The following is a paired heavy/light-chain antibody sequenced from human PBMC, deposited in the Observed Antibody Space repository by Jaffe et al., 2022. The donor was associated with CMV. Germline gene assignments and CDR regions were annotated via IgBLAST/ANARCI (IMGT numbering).Heavy chain of an antibody. Sequence: QVQLVQSGAEVKKPGASVKVSCKASGYTFATYYIHWVRQAPGQGLEWMALIDPRNAWADYAEKFRGRVSLTRDASTTTVYMDLNYLTSDDTAIYYCARDEISPETHNFDYWGQGTLVTVSP. V-gene: IGHV1-46*01. J-gene: IGHJ4*02. CDR1: GYTFATYY. CDR3: ARDEISPETHNFDY. CDR2: IDPRNAWA.
Light chain of an antibody. CDR2: LGS. CDR1: QSLLHTNGNNH. CDR3: MQALQIPWT. Sequence: IVVTQSPLSLSVTPGAAASISCRSSQSLLHTNGNNHLDWYVQKPGRSPQLLIFLGSNRASGVPDRFSGSGSGTDFTLKISRVEAEDVGLYYCMQALQIPWTFGQGTKVEIQ. J-gene: IGKJ1*01. V-gene: IGKV2-28*01.